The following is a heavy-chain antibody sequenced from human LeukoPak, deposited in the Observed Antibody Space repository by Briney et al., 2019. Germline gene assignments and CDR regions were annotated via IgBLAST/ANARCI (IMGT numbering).Heavy chain of an antibody. D-gene: IGHD3-22*01. V-gene: IGHV1-2*02. CDR1: GYTFTGYY. CDR2: INPNSGGT. J-gene: IGHJ3*02. Sequence: ASVKVSCKASGYTFTGYYMHWVRQAPGQGLEWMGWINPNSGGTNYAQKFQGRVTMTRDTSISTAYMELSRLRSDDTAVYYCASGRGDSSGYYFGAGAFDIWGQGTMVTVSS. CDR3: ASGRGDSSGYYFGAGAFDI.